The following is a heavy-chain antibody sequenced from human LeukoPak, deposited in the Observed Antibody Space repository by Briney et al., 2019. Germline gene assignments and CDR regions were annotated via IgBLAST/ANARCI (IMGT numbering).Heavy chain of an antibody. D-gene: IGHD5-12*01. CDR1: GGSISRSNW. Sequence: SGTLSLTCAVSGGSISRSNWWSWVRQSPGKGLEWIGEVYDNGSTNYSPSLKSRVTISVDKSKNQFSLKLTSVTAADTAVYYCARATIPHYYYYMDVWGKGTTVTVSS. V-gene: IGHV4-4*02. CDR3: ARATIPHYYYYMDV. CDR2: VYDNGST. J-gene: IGHJ6*03.